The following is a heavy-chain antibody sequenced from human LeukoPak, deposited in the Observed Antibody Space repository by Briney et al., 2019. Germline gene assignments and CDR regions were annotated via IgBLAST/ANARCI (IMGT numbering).Heavy chain of an antibody. Sequence: GGSLTLSCAASGFTFSSYWMHWVRQAPEKGLVWVSRINSDGSSTSYADSVKGRFTISRDNAKNTLYLQMNSLRAEDTAVYYCARDRSIASEYWGQGTLVTVSS. CDR1: GFTFSSYW. CDR3: ARDRSIASEY. D-gene: IGHD6-6*01. V-gene: IGHV3-74*01. CDR2: INSDGSST. J-gene: IGHJ4*02.